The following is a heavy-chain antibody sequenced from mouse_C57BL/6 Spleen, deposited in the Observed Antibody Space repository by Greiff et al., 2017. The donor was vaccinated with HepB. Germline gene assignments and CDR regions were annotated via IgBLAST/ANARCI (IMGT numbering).Heavy chain of an antibody. V-gene: IGHV1-69*01. Sequence: VQLQQSGAELVMPGASVKLSCKASGYTFTSYWMHWVKQRPGQGLEWIGEIDPSDSYTNYNQKFKGKSTLTVDKSSSTAYMQLSSLTSEDSAVYYCARAQLRLHYFDYWGQGTTLTVSS. D-gene: IGHD3-2*02. J-gene: IGHJ2*01. CDR2: IDPSDSYT. CDR3: ARAQLRLHYFDY. CDR1: GYTFTSYW.